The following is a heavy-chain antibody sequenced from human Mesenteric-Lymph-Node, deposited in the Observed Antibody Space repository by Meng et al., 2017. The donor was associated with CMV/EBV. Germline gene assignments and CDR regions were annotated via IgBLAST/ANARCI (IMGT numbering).Heavy chain of an antibody. J-gene: IGHJ3*02. D-gene: IGHD3-22*01. Sequence: ASVKVSCKASGYTFTSYYMHWVRQAPGQGLEWMGIINPSGGSTSYAQKFQGRVTMTRDTSTSTVYMELSSLRSEDTAVYYCARDLKYYYDSSGDAFDIWGQGTMVTV. CDR2: INPSGGST. CDR3: ARDLKYYYDSSGDAFDI. V-gene: IGHV1-46*01. CDR1: GYTFTSYY.